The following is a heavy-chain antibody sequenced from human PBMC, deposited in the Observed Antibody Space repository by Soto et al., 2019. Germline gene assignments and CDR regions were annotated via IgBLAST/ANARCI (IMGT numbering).Heavy chain of an antibody. CDR3: ARGDSSGWYNYYYGMDV. V-gene: IGHV3-33*01. D-gene: IGHD6-19*01. CDR1: GVAFSSYG. Sequence: GGSVRLSCAGSGVAFSSYGRHGVRQAPGKGLEWVAVIWYDGSNKYYADSVKGRFTISRDNSKNTLYLQMNSLRAEDTAVYYCARGDSSGWYNYYYGMDVWGQGT. J-gene: IGHJ6*02. CDR2: IWYDGSNK.